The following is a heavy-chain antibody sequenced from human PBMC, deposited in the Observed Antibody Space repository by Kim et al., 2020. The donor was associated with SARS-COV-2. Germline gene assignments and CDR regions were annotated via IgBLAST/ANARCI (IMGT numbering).Heavy chain of an antibody. CDR1: GFTFSSYA. Sequence: GGSLRLSCAASGFTFSSYAMSWVRQAPGKGLEWVSAISGSGGSTYYADSVKGRFTISRDNSKNTLYLQMNSLRAEDTAVYYCAKPTQNSGSYGYFDLWGRGTLVTVSS. V-gene: IGHV3-23*01. CDR3: AKPTQNSGSYGYFDL. J-gene: IGHJ2*01. CDR2: ISGSGGST. D-gene: IGHD1-26*01.